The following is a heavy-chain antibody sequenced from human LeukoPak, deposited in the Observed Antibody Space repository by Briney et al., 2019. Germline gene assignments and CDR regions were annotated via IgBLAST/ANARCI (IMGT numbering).Heavy chain of an antibody. D-gene: IGHD3-16*01. CDR2: ISSDGNTQ. J-gene: IGHJ4*02. V-gene: IGHV3-30*04. Sequence: GTSLRLSCVASGFTFTDYAFNWVRQTPGKGMEWVAIISSDGNTQSYADPLKGRFTISRDNSKNTLYLQMNSLRAEDTAVYYCAKDTSLRHYDYVWGSSPAFDYWGQGTLVTVSS. CDR1: GFTFTDYA. CDR3: AKDTSLRHYDYVWGSSPAFDY.